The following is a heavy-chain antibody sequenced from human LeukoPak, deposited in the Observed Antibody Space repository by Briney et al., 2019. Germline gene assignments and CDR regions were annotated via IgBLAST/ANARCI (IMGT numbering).Heavy chain of an antibody. J-gene: IGHJ4*02. CDR3: ARVVVVVAFDY. CDR1: GFTFSSYS. D-gene: IGHD2-15*01. V-gene: IGHV3-21*01. Sequence: PGGSLRLSCAASGFTFSSYSMSWVRQAPGKGLEWVSSISSSSSYIYYADSEKGRFTISRDNAKNSVYLQMNSLRAEDTAVYYWARVVVVVAFDYWGQGTLVTVSS. CDR2: ISSSSSYI.